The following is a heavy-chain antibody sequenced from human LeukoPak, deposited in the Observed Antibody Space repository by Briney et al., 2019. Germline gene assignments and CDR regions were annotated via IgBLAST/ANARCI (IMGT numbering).Heavy chain of an antibody. J-gene: IGHJ4*02. CDR1: GFTLTAHY. CDR2: IDPKSGGT. D-gene: IGHD2-21*02. Sequence: ASVKVSCKASGFTLTAHYMHWVRQAPGQGPEYMGWIDPKSGGTNPAQRFQGRVTMTRDTSINTTYMELSSLRYDDTAVYYCARGIYGGHSPLVDFWGQGTLVTVSS. V-gene: IGHV1-2*02. CDR3: ARGIYGGHSPLVDF.